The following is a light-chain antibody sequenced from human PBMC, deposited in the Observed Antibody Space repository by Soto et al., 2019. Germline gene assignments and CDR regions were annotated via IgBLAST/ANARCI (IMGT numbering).Light chain of an antibody. Sequence: EIVLTQSPATLSLSPGERANLSCRVIQSVSSYLAWYQQKPGQAPRLLIYDASSRATGIPDRFSGSGSGTEFTLTISSLQSEDFALYYCQQYNKWPLITFGQGTRLEIK. CDR3: QQYNKWPLIT. CDR1: QSVSSY. V-gene: IGKV3-11*01. J-gene: IGKJ5*01. CDR2: DAS.